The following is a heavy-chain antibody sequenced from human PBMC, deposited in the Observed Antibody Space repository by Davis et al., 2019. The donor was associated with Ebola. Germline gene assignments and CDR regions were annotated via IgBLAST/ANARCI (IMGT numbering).Heavy chain of an antibody. CDR2: IRSKANSYAT. J-gene: IGHJ4*02. Sequence: GESLKISCAASGFTFSGSAMHWVRQASGKGLEWVGRIRSKANSYATAYAASVKGRFTISRDDPKNTAYLQMNSLKTEDTAVYYCTSRFPGHDYGDYGWGQGTLVTVSS. D-gene: IGHD4-17*01. CDR3: TSRFPGHDYGDYG. V-gene: IGHV3-73*01. CDR1: GFTFSGSA.